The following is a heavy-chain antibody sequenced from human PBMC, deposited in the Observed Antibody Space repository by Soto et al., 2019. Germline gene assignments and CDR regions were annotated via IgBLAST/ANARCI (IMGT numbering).Heavy chain of an antibody. CDR2: INPNSGGT. CDR3: ARLGATIFGFVNHPTFWY. Sequence: ASVKVSCKASGYTFTGYYMHWVRQAPGQGLEWMGWINPNSGGTNYAQKFQGWVTMTRDTSISTAYMELSRLRSDDTAVYYCARLGATIFGFVNHPTFWYRGQGTLFRVAS. V-gene: IGHV1-2*04. J-gene: IGHJ4*02. D-gene: IGHD3-3*01. CDR1: GYTFTGYY.